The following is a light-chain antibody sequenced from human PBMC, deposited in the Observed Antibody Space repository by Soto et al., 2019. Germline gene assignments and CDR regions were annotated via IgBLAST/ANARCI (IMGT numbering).Light chain of an antibody. J-gene: IGLJ1*01. CDR3: SSYTSSSTTGGV. CDR1: SSDVGGYNY. CDR2: DVS. Sequence: QSVLTQPASVSGSPGQSITISCTGTSSDVGGYNYVSWYQQHPGKAPKLMIYDVSNRPSGVSNRFSGSKSGNTASLTISGLQAEDEADYYCSSYTSSSTTGGVFGTGTKVTV. V-gene: IGLV2-14*01.